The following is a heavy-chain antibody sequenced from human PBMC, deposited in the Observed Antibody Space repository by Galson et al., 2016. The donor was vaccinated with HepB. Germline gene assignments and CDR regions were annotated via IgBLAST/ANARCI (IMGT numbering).Heavy chain of an antibody. Sequence: SLRLSCATSGFSFNDRAMSWVRQAPGRGLEWVSGVTGTGESTYYTDSVKGRFTISRDNSKNTLYLQMNSLRAEDTAIYYCANVPPYYYDKSGYYWGQGTLVTVSS. V-gene: IGHV3-23*01. D-gene: IGHD3-22*01. CDR1: GFSFNDRA. J-gene: IGHJ4*02. CDR2: VTGTGEST. CDR3: ANVPPYYYDKSGYY.